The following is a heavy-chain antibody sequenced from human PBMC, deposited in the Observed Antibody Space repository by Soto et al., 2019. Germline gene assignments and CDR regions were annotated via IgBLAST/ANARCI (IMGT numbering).Heavy chain of an antibody. J-gene: IGHJ4*02. CDR3: ARRSSGWYCDY. Sequence: EVQLLESGGGLVQPGGSLRLSCAASGFTFSSYAMTWVRQAPGKGLEWVSVISGSGGSTYYADSVKGRFTISRDNSKNTLYLQMNSLRAEGTAVYYCARRSSGWYCDYWGQGTLVTVSS. CDR1: GFTFSSYA. CDR2: ISGSGGST. D-gene: IGHD6-19*01. V-gene: IGHV3-23*01.